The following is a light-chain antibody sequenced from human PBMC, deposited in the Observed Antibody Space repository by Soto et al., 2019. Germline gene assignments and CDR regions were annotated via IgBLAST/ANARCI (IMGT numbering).Light chain of an antibody. CDR3: SSYTSDSSYV. CDR2: AVG. J-gene: IGLJ1*01. V-gene: IGLV2-14*01. CDR1: SSDVGLYDY. Sequence: QSVLTQPASLSGSPGQSITISCTGTSSDVGLYDYVSWYQQHPGKAPQLMIYAVGNRPSGVSNRFSASKSGNTASLFISGLQAEDEADYYCSSYTSDSSYVFGSGTKVTVL.